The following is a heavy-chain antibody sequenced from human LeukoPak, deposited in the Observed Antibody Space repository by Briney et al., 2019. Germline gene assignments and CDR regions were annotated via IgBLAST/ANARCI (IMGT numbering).Heavy chain of an antibody. J-gene: IGHJ3*02. V-gene: IGHV1-69*06. D-gene: IGHD2-15*01. CDR3: ARDTRHRGYCSGGSCGAFDI. CDR2: IIPIFGTA. Sequence: SVKVSCKASGGTFSSYAISWVRQAPGQGLEWMGGIIPIFGTANYAQKFQGRVTITADKSTSTAYMELSSLRSEDTAVYYCARDTRHRGYCSGGSCGAFDIWGQGTMVTVSS. CDR1: GGTFSSYA.